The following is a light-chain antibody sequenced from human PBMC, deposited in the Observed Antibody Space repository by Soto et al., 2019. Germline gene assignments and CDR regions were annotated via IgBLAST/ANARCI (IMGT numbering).Light chain of an antibody. V-gene: IGKV3-15*01. CDR1: QSVGGN. CDR2: AAS. Sequence: EIVMTQSPATLSVSPGERATLSCRASQSVGGNLAWYQQKPGQAPRLLIYAASTRATGIPARFSGSGSGTDFTLTISRLEPEDFAVYYCQQYGSSRWTFGQGTKV. J-gene: IGKJ1*01. CDR3: QQYGSSRWT.